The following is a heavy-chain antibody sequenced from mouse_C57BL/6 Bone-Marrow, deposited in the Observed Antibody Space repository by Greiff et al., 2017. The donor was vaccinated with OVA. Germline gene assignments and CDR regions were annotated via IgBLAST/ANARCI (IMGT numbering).Heavy chain of an antibody. CDR3: THFSFDY. Sequence: VQLQQSGAELVRPGASVKLSCTASGFNIKDAYMHWVKQRPEQGLEWIGWIDPENGDTEYASKFQGKATITADTSSNTAYLQLSSLTSEDTAVYYCTHFSFDYWGQGTTLTVSS. V-gene: IGHV14-4*01. J-gene: IGHJ2*01. CDR1: GFNIKDAY. CDR2: IDPENGDT.